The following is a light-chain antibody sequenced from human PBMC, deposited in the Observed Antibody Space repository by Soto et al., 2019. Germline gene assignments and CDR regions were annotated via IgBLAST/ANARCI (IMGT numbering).Light chain of an antibody. Sequence: EIMLTQSPATLSLSPGERATLSCRASQSVSSYLAWYQQKPGQAPRLLIYDASNRATGIPARFSGSGSGTDFTLTISSLQSVDFAVYYCQQYDNWPQTFGQGTKVDIK. V-gene: IGKV3-11*01. CDR2: DAS. CDR1: QSVSSY. J-gene: IGKJ1*01. CDR3: QQYDNWPQT.